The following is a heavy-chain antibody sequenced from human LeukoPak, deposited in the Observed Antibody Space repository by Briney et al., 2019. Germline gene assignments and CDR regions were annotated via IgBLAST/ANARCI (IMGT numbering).Heavy chain of an antibody. J-gene: IGHJ4*02. CDR2: INPNSGAT. CDR3: ARDPALYGGKKD. V-gene: IGHV1-2*02. Sequence: ASVKVSCKASGYIFTGHYMHWVRQAPGQGLEWMGWINPNSGATNYAQKFQGRVTITRDTSINTAYMELSRLRSDDTAVYYCARDPALYGGKKDWGQGTLVTVSS. D-gene: IGHD4-23*01. CDR1: GYIFTGHY.